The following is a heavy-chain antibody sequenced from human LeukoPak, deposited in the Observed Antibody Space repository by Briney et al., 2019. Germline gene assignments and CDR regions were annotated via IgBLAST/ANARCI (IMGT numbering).Heavy chain of an antibody. Sequence: SETLSLTCTVSGGSISSYYWSWIRQPPGKGLEWIGYIYYSGSTNYNPSLKSRVTISVDTSKNQFSLKLSSVTAADTAVYYCARGGSNYVGEFDYWGQGTLVTVSS. CDR3: ARGGSNYVGEFDY. D-gene: IGHD3-16*01. CDR2: IYYSGST. J-gene: IGHJ4*02. CDR1: GGSISSYY. V-gene: IGHV4-59*01.